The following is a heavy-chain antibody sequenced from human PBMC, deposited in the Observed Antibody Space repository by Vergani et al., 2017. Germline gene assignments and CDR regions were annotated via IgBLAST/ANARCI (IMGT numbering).Heavy chain of an antibody. Sequence: QVTLRESDPALVKPTQILTLTCTFSGCSLSTSGMCVNWIRQPPGKALEWLARIDWDDDKYYSTSLKTRLTISKDTSKNQVVLIMTNMDPVDTATYYCARNRNRYYGMDVWGQGATVTVSS. CDR1: GCSLSTSGMC. CDR3: ARNRNRYYGMDV. J-gene: IGHJ6*02. V-gene: IGHV2-70*15. D-gene: IGHD2/OR15-2a*01. CDR2: IDWDDDK.